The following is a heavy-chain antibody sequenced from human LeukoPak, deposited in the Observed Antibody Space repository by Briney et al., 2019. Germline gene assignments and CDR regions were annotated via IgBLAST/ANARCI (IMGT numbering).Heavy chain of an antibody. CDR1: GYTFTSYD. D-gene: IGHD6-13*01. CDR2: IIPIFGTA. V-gene: IGHV1-69*05. CDR3: ASPGASSSWYSPFDY. J-gene: IGHJ4*02. Sequence: SVKVSCKASGYTFTSYDINWVRQAPGQGLEWMGGIIPIFGTANYAQKFQGRVTITTDESTSTAYMELSSLRSEDTAVYYCASPGASSSWYSPFDYWGQGALVTVSS.